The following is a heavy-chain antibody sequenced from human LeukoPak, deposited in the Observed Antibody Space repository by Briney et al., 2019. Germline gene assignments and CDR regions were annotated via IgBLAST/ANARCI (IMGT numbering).Heavy chain of an antibody. D-gene: IGHD6-19*01. J-gene: IGHJ4*02. CDR2: ISGSGGST. Sequence: GGSLRLSCAASGFTFDDYAMYWVRQAPGKGLEWVSAISGSGGSTYYADSVKGRFTISRDNSKNTLYLQMNSLRAEDTAVYYCAKERGSGWPQDTDYWGQGTLVTVSS. CDR3: AKERGSGWPQDTDY. CDR1: GFTFDDYA. V-gene: IGHV3-23*01.